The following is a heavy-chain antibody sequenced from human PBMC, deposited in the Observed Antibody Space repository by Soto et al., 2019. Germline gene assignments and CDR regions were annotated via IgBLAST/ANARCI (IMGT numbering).Heavy chain of an antibody. D-gene: IGHD3-3*01. Sequence: GSLXXSCAXXXXTFSSFAXXXVRQAPGKGLXXVSAISGSGGSTYYADSVKGRFTISRDNSKXXXSLQMNSLRAEDTAVYYCAKDPGEYYDFWSGAFDPWGQGALVTVSS. CDR2: ISGSGGST. CDR1: XXTFSSFA. V-gene: IGHV3-23*01. CDR3: AKDPGEYYDFWSGAFDP. J-gene: IGHJ5*02.